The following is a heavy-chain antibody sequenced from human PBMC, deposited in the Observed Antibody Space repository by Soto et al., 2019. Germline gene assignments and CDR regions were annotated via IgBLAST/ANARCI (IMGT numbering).Heavy chain of an antibody. D-gene: IGHD6-13*01. CDR3: ARGWVRIFDY. J-gene: IGHJ4*02. V-gene: IGHV4-34*01. CDR2: INHSGST. CDR1: GGSFSGYY. Sequence: QVQLQQWGAGLLKPSETLSLTCAVYGGSFSGYYWSWIRQPPGKGLEWIGEINHSGSTNYSPSLKSRVTISVDTSKYQFSMKLSSVTAADTAVYFCARGWVRIFDYWGQGTLVTVSS.